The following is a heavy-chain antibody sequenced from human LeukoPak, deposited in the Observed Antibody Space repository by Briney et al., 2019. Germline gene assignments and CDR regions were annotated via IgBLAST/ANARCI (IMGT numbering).Heavy chain of an antibody. Sequence: GGSLRLSCAASGFTFSSFWMSWARQAPGKGLGWVADIKQGGSEKYYVDSVKGRFTISRDDAKNSLYLQMNSLRAEDTAVYYCARVAKERVGGVYYFDYWGQGTLVTVSS. V-gene: IGHV3-7*01. J-gene: IGHJ4*02. CDR2: IKQGGSEK. CDR3: ARVAKERVGGVYYFDY. D-gene: IGHD1-1*01. CDR1: GFTFSSFW.